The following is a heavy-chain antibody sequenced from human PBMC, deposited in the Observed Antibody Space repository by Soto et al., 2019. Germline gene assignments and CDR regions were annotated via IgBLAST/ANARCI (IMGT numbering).Heavy chain of an antibody. CDR3: SRAINFGTYGNALPGY. D-gene: IGHD1-26*01. CDR1: GFTFSTFY. Sequence: QVQLVQCGAEVRRPGASVNVSCQASGFTFSTFYVHWVRQAPGQGLEWMALIHPTSGNIHYAQKFQGRVTLTRATSPNTVYVELGSLRSEDTAVYYWSRAINFGTYGNALPGYWGQGTLVTVAS. V-gene: IGHV1-46*01. CDR2: IHPTSGNI. J-gene: IGHJ4*02.